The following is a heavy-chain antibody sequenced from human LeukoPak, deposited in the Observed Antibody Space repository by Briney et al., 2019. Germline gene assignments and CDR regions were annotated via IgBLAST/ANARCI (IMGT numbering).Heavy chain of an antibody. CDR1: GGTFSSYT. Sequence: GSSVKVSCKASGGTFSSYTITWVRQAPGQGLEWMGGIMPLFNTPNYAQQFQGRVTITTDESTSTAYTELSSLRFEDTAMYYCARVDRYHFYLDVWGKGTTVTVSS. CDR3: ARVDRYHFYLDV. CDR2: IMPLFNTP. V-gene: IGHV1-69*05. J-gene: IGHJ6*03.